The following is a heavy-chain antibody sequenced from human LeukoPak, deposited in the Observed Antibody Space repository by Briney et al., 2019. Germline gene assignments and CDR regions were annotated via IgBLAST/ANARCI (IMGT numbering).Heavy chain of an antibody. D-gene: IGHD4-17*01. Sequence: SETPSLTCTVSGGSISSGDYSWSWLRQPPGKGLEWIGYIYYSGSTYYNPSLKSRVTISLDTSKNQFSLKLSSVTAADTAVYYCARVQRDGDYADYWGQGTLVTVSS. V-gene: IGHV4-30-4*01. J-gene: IGHJ4*02. CDR1: GGSISSGDYS. CDR2: IYYSGST. CDR3: ARVQRDGDYADY.